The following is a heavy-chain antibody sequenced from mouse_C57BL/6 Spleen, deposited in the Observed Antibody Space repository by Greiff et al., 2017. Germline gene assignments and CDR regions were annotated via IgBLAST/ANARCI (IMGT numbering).Heavy chain of an antibody. Sequence: QVQLQQSGPELVKPGASVKISCKASGYAFSSSWMNWVKQRPGKGLEWIGRIYPGDGDTNYNGKFKGKATLTADKSSSTAYMQLRSLTSEDSAVYFCARGPEKLFDYWGQGTTLTVSS. J-gene: IGHJ2*01. CDR2: IYPGDGDT. CDR1: GYAFSSSW. V-gene: IGHV1-82*01. CDR3: ARGPEKLFDY.